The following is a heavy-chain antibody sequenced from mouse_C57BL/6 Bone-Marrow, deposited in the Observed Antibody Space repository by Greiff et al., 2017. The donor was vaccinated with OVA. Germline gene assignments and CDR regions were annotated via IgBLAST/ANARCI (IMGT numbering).Heavy chain of an antibody. J-gene: IGHJ4*01. CDR3: ARGGGYYVYAMDY. V-gene: IGHV5-16*01. Sequence: DVMLVESEGGLVQPGSSMKLSCTASGFTFSDYYMAWVRQVPEKGLEWVANINYDGSSTYYLDSLKSRFIISRDNAKNIRYLQMRSLKSEDTATYYCARGGGYYVYAMDYWGQGTSVTVSA. CDR1: GFTFSDYY. D-gene: IGHD2-3*01. CDR2: INYDGSST.